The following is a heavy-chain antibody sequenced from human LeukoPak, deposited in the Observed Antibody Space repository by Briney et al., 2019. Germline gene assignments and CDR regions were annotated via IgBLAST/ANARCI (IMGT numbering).Heavy chain of an antibody. D-gene: IGHD4-17*01. CDR1: GYTFTGYY. CDR2: INPNSGGT. V-gene: IGHV1-2*02. CDR3: ARGRLRAHDYGDYGASAY. Sequence: GASVKVSCKASGYTFTGYYMHWVRQAPGQGLEWMGWINPNSGGTNYAQKFQGRVTMTRDTSISTAYMELSRLRSDDTAVYYCARGRLRAHDYGDYGASAYWGQGTLVTVSS. J-gene: IGHJ4*02.